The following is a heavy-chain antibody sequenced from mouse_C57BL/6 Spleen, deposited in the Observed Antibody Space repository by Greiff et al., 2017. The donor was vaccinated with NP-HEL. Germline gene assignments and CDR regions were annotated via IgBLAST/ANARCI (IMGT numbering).Heavy chain of an antibody. V-gene: IGHV5-4*01. Sequence: EVKVVESGGGLVKPGGSLKLSCAASGFTFSSYAMSWVRQTPEKRLEWVATISDGGSYTYYPDNVKGRFTISRDNAKNNLYLQMSHLKSEDTAMYYCARDQGGLRRLFAYWGQGTLVTVSA. CDR2: ISDGGSYT. D-gene: IGHD2-2*01. CDR3: ARDQGGLRRLFAY. J-gene: IGHJ3*01. CDR1: GFTFSSYA.